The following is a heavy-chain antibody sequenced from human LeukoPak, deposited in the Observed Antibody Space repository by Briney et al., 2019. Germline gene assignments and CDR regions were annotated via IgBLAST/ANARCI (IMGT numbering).Heavy chain of an antibody. CDR3: AKLPEGEQQLVDY. V-gene: IGHV1-69*13. D-gene: IGHD6-13*01. Sequence: SVKVSCKASGGTFSSYAISWVRQAPGQGLEWMGGIIPIFGTANYVQKFQGRVTITADESTSTAYMELSSLRAEDTAVYYCAKLPEGEQQLVDYWGQGTLVTVSS. CDR1: GGTFSSYA. J-gene: IGHJ4*02. CDR2: IIPIFGTA.